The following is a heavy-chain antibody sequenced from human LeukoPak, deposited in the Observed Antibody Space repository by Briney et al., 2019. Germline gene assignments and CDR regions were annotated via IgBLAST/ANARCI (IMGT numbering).Heavy chain of an antibody. CDR1: GFTFSSYA. Sequence: GGSLRLSCAASGFTFSSYAMSWVRQAPGKGLEWVSAISGSGGSTYYADSVKGRFTISRDNSKNTLYLQMNSLRAEDTAVYYCAKAKSWSSIAARHGVDYWGQGTLVTVSS. CDR3: AKAKSWSSIAARHGVDY. J-gene: IGHJ4*02. V-gene: IGHV3-23*01. CDR2: ISGSGGST. D-gene: IGHD6-6*01.